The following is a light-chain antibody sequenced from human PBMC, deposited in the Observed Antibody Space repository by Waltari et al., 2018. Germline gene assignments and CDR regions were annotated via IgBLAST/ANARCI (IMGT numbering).Light chain of an antibody. Sequence: QSALTQPASVSGSPGQSIAISCTGTTSDIGAYNYVSWFQQHPGKVPKLIIYDVSKRPSGVSERFSGAKSGNTATLTISGLQAEDEADYYCNSFTTTDTHVFGTGTKVTVL. CDR3: NSFTTTDTHV. CDR2: DVS. V-gene: IGLV2-14*03. CDR1: TSDIGAYNY. J-gene: IGLJ1*01.